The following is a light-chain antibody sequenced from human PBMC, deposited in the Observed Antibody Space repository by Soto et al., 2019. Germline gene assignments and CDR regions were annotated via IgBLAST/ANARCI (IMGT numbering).Light chain of an antibody. Sequence: EIVLTQSPATLSLSPGEIATLSCRASQSVSSYLAWYQQKPGQAPRLLIYDASNRATGIPARFSGSGSGTGFTLTISSLEPEDFAVYYCQQRSNWPGFTFGPGTKVDIK. V-gene: IGKV3-11*01. CDR1: QSVSSY. CDR2: DAS. J-gene: IGKJ3*01. CDR3: QQRSNWPGFT.